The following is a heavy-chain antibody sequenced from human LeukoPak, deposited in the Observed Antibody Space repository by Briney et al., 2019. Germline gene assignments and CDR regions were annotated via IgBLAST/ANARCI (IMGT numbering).Heavy chain of an antibody. D-gene: IGHD5-24*01. CDR2: ISSSGSSV. V-gene: IGHV3-48*01. Sequence: GGSLRLSCVASGFSFSTYSMNWVRQAPGKGLEWVSFISSSGSSVHYADSVKGRFTVSRDNARNSLYLQMHSLRAEDTAVYYCANGYNLDYWGQGTLVTVSS. CDR1: GFSFSTYS. J-gene: IGHJ4*02. CDR3: ANGYNLDY.